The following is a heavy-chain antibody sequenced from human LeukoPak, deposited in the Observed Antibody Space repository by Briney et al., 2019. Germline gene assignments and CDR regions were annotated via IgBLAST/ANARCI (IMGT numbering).Heavy chain of an antibody. CDR2: ITSSGNTT. V-gene: IGHV3-23*01. J-gene: IGHJ4*02. Sequence: GGSLRLSCAASGFTFSLYAMSWVRQAPGKGLEWVAGITSSGNTTYYADPVKGRFTISRDNAKNSLYLQMNSLRVEDTALYYRVRLGSTSPGSWYKLFDQWGQGTLVTVSS. D-gene: IGHD2-2*01. CDR1: GFTFSLYA. CDR3: VRLGSTSPGSWYKLFDQ.